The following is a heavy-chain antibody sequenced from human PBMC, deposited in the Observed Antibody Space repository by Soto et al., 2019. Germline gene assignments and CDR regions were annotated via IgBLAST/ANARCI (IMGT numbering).Heavy chain of an antibody. J-gene: IGHJ4*02. CDR1: GFTFSSYA. V-gene: IGHV3-23*01. CDR3: AKDSGQHSSGLFDY. D-gene: IGHD6-19*01. Sequence: GGSLRLSCAASGFTFSSYAMSWVRQAPGKGLEWVSAISGSGGSTYYADSVKGRFTISRDNPKNTLYLQMNSLRAEDTAVYYCAKDSGQHSSGLFDYWGQGTLVTVSS. CDR2: ISGSGGST.